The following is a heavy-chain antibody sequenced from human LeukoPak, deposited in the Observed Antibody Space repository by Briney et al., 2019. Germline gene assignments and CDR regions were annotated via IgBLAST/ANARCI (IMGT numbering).Heavy chain of an antibody. Sequence: SETLSLTCTVSGASMSRYYWSWIRQSPGKGLGWIGYIYYSGTTKYNPSLQSRVTISLETSKNQFSLRLISATAADTAVYYCGRLKDMSMVTVDHWGQGTLVTVSS. CDR2: IYYSGTT. J-gene: IGHJ4*02. V-gene: IGHV4-59*08. CDR3: GRLKDMSMVTVDH. CDR1: GASMSRYY. D-gene: IGHD2-15*01.